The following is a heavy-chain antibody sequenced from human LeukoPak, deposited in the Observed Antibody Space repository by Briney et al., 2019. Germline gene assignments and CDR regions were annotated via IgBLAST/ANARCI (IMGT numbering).Heavy chain of an antibody. J-gene: IGHJ5*02. CDR1: GFTFSRYW. D-gene: IGHD6-19*01. V-gene: IGHV3-74*01. Sequence: GSLRLSCAASGFTFSRYWMHWVRQAPGKGLLWVSRINSDGSSTNYADSVKGRFTISRDNPKITLYLQMNSMRVEDTAVYYCASSSGGFNWFDPWGQGTLVTVPS. CDR3: ASSSGGFNWFDP. CDR2: INSDGSST.